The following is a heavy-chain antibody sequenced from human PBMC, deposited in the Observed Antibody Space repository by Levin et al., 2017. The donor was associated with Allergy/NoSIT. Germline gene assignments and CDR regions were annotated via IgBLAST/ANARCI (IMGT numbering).Heavy chain of an antibody. V-gene: IGHV3-30*09. CDR1: GFTFSNYA. J-gene: IGHJ4*02. D-gene: IGHD1-1*01. Sequence: GGSLRLSCAASGFTFSNYAMHWVRQAPGKGLEWVGVISDDGSSEFYIDSVKGRFAISRDNSKNRLYLQMDSLRAEDTALYYCVREIAEEGTWGQGTLVIVSS. CDR3: VREIAEEGT. CDR2: ISDDGSSE.